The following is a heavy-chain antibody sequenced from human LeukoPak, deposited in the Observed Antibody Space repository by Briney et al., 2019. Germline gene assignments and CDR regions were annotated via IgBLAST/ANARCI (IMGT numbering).Heavy chain of an antibody. Sequence: SVKVSCKASGGTFSSYAISWVRQAPGQGLEWMGGIIPIFGTANYAQKVQGRVTITADESTSTAYMELSSLRSEDTAVYYCARGRIAVAAPLDYWGQGTLVTVSS. CDR1: GGTFSSYA. D-gene: IGHD6-19*01. J-gene: IGHJ4*02. V-gene: IGHV1-69*13. CDR2: IIPIFGTA. CDR3: ARGRIAVAAPLDY.